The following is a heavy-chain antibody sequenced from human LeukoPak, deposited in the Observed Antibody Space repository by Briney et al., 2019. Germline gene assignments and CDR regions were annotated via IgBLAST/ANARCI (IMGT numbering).Heavy chain of an antibody. D-gene: IGHD3-10*01. CDR1: GGSFSGYY. CDR3: ARGPYGSGISNWFDP. J-gene: IGHJ5*02. CDR2: INHSGST. Sequence: SETLSLTCAVYGGSFSGYYWSWIRQPPGKGLEWIGEINHSGSTNYNPSLKSRATISVDTSKNQFSLKLSSVTAADTAVYYCARGPYGSGISNWFDPWGQGTLVIVSS. V-gene: IGHV4-34*01.